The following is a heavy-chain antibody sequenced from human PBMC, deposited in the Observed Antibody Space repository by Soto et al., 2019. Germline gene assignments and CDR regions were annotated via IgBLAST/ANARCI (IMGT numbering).Heavy chain of an antibody. CDR1: GFTFSSYG. Sequence: PGGSLRLSCAASGFTFSSYGMHWVRQAPGKGLEWVAVIWYDGSNKYYADSVKGRFTISRDNSKNTLYLQMNSLRAEDTAVYYCASYPAPGRITIFGVVPHFYYMDVWGKGTTVTVSS. D-gene: IGHD3-3*01. CDR3: ASYPAPGRITIFGVVPHFYYMDV. J-gene: IGHJ6*03. V-gene: IGHV3-33*01. CDR2: IWYDGSNK.